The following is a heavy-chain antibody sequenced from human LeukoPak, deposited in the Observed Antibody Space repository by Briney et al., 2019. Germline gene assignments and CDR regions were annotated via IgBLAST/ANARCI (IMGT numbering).Heavy chain of an antibody. CDR2: FCSSGGT. CDR1: GGSINDYY. D-gene: IGHD5-18*01. Sequence: SETLSLTCSVSGGSINDYYWNWIRQPAGKGLEWIGCFCSSGGTYYNPTLKSPVTISVDKSKNQLSLNLRSVTAADTAVYYCARGSFGHFDRWGQGTLVTVSS. J-gene: IGHJ4*02. CDR3: ARGSFGHFDR. V-gene: IGHV4-4*07.